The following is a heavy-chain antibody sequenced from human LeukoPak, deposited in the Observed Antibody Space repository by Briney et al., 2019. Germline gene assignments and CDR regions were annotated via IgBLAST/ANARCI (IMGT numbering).Heavy chain of an antibody. D-gene: IGHD5-12*01. CDR3: AKAQGGGYSGYDYYYYYYYMDV. Sequence: GGSLRLSCAGSGFTFSGYSLNWVRQAPGKGLEGVSAISGSGGSTYYADSVKGRFTISRDNSKNTLYLQMNSLRAEDTAVYYCAKAQGGGYSGYDYYYYYYYMDVWGKGTTVTVSS. J-gene: IGHJ6*03. V-gene: IGHV3-23*01. CDR2: ISGSGGST. CDR1: GFTFSGYS.